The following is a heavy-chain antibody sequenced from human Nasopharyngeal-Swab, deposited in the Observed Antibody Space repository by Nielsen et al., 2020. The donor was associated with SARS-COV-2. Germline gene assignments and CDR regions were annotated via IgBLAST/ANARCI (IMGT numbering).Heavy chain of an antibody. CDR3: ARLQGYSYFDY. D-gene: IGHD5-18*01. J-gene: IGHJ4*02. CDR2: IYYSGST. Sequence: SETLSLTCPVSGGSISSYSCSWIRQPPGKGLEWIGYIYYSGSTNYNPSLKSRVTISVDTSKNQFSLKLSSVTAADTAVYYCARLQGYSYFDYWGQGTLVTVSS. CDR1: GGSISSYS. V-gene: IGHV4-59*08.